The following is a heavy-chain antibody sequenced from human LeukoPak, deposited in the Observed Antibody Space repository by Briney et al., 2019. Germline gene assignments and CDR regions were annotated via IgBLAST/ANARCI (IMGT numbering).Heavy chain of an antibody. V-gene: IGHV1-69*05. CDR3: AREKTYYDFWSGYYLYYYYMDV. Sequence: ASVKVSCKASGGTFSSYAISWVRQAPGQGLEWMGGIIPIFGTANYAQKFQGRVTITTDESTSTAYMELSSLRSEDTAVYYCAREKTYYDFWSGYYLYYYYMDVWGKGTTVTVSS. D-gene: IGHD3-3*01. J-gene: IGHJ6*03. CDR1: GGTFSSYA. CDR2: IIPIFGTA.